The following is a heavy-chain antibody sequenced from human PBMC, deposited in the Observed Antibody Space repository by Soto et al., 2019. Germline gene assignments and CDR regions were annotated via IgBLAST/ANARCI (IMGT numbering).Heavy chain of an antibody. CDR3: ATRNSEGSGSYYNVPWFPKDRYYYYYGMDV. J-gene: IGHJ6*02. Sequence: ASVKVSCKVSGYTLTELSMHWVRQAPGKGLEWMGGFDPEDGETIYAQKFQGRVTMTEDTSTDTAYMELSSLRSEDTAVYYCATRNSEGSGSYYNVPWFPKDRYYYYYGMDVWGQGTTV. V-gene: IGHV1-24*01. CDR1: GYTLTELS. CDR2: FDPEDGET. D-gene: IGHD3-10*01.